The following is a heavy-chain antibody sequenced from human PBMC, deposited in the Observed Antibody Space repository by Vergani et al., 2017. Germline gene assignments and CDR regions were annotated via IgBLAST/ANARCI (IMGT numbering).Heavy chain of an antibody. D-gene: IGHD3-10*01. CDR3: ARDRGTYPNWFDP. V-gene: IGHV4-34*01. CDR1: GGSFSGYY. J-gene: IGHJ5*02. Sequence: QVQLQQWGAGLLKPSETLSLTCAVYGGSFSGYYWSWIRQPPGKGLEWIGEINHSGSTNYNPSLKSRVTISLDRSKNQFSLKLSSVTAADTAVYYCARDRGTYPNWFDPWGQGTLVTVSS. CDR2: INHSGST.